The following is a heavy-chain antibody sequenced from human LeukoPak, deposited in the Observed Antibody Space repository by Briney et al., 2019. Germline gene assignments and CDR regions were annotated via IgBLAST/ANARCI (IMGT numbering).Heavy chain of an antibody. CDR3: ARASNYFDILY. CDR2: IYYTGTT. V-gene: IGHV4-39*01. Sequence: TPSETLSLTSTVSGGSISSSTYYWGWIRQPPGKGLEWIGTIYYTGTTYYNPSLKGRVTISIDTSKNQFSLRLSSVTAADTAVYFCARASNYFDILYWGQGTLVTVSS. J-gene: IGHJ4*02. CDR1: GGSISSSTYY. D-gene: IGHD3-22*01.